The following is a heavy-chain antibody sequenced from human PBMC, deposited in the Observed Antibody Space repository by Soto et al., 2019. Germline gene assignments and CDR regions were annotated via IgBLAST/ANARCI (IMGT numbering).Heavy chain of an antibody. Sequence: QVQLVQSGAEVKKPGSSVKVSCKASGGTFSSYXIXXVRXXXGXXXXWMGGIIPIFGTANYAQKFQGRVTITADESTSTAYMELSSLRSEDTAVYYCARDKRYQLLNWFDPWGQGTLVTVSS. CDR1: GGTFSSYX. D-gene: IGHD2-2*01. V-gene: IGHV1-69*01. J-gene: IGHJ5*02. CDR3: ARDKRYQLLNWFDP. CDR2: IIPIFGTA.